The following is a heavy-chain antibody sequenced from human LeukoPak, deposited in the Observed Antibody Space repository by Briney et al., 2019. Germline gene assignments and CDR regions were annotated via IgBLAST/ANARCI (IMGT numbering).Heavy chain of an antibody. D-gene: IGHD1-14*01. CDR2: IRYDGTNK. Sequence: PGGSLRLSCAASGFTFSSFGMHWVRQAPGQGLEWVAFIRYDGTNKYYADSVKGRFTISRDNAKNSLYLQMNSLRAEDTAVYYCARDHVYGYYYMDVWGKGTTVTVSS. CDR3: ARDHVYGYYYMDV. J-gene: IGHJ6*03. CDR1: GFTFSSFG. V-gene: IGHV3-30*02.